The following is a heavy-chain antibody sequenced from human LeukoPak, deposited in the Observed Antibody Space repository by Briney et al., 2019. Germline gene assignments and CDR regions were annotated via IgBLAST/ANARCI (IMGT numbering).Heavy chain of an antibody. CDR2: ISSSSSYI. V-gene: IGHV3-21*01. CDR3: AKDVRSSWSAPGY. Sequence: GGSLRLSCAASGFTFSSYSMNWVRQAPGKGLEWVSSISSSSSYIYYADSVKGRFTISRDNAKNSLYLQMNSLRAEDTAVYYCAKDVRSSWSAPGYWGQGTLVTVSS. CDR1: GFTFSSYS. D-gene: IGHD6-13*01. J-gene: IGHJ4*02.